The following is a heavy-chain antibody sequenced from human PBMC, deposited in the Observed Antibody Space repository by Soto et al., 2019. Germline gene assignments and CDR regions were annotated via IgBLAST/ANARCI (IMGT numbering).Heavy chain of an antibody. J-gene: IGHJ4*02. D-gene: IGHD3-16*01. CDR1: GYTFTSYG. CDR2: INPYNGNT. V-gene: IGHV1-18*01. CDR3: ARDWFGIDY. Sequence: QVQLVQSGAEVKKPGASVKVSCKASGYTFTSYGISWVLQAPGQGLEWMGWINPYNGNTNYAQTRQGRVTMTTDTASNTAYRELRSLRSDATAVYYTARDWFGIDYWGQGTLVTV.